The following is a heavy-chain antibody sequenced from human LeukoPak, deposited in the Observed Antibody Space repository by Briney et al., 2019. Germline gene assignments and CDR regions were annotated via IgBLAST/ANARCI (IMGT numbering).Heavy chain of an antibody. V-gene: IGHV1-2*02. Sequence: ASVKVSCKASGYTFTGYYMHWVRQAPGQGLEWMGWINPNSGGTNYAQKFQGRVTMTRDTSISTAYMELSRLRSDDTAVYYCAGDYWSMYYYDSSGYWFDPWGQGTLVTVSS. J-gene: IGHJ5*02. CDR2: INPNSGGT. CDR3: AGDYWSMYYYDSSGYWFDP. CDR1: GYTFTGYY. D-gene: IGHD3-22*01.